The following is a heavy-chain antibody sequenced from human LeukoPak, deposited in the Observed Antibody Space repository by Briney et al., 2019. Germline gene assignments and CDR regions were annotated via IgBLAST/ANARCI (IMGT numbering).Heavy chain of an antibody. V-gene: IGHV3-11*01. CDR2: ISSSGSTI. CDR1: GFTFSDYY. D-gene: IGHD6-19*01. J-gene: IGHJ4*02. CDR3: ARAPSGWYRYFDY. Sequence: PGGSLRLSCAASGFTFSDYYMSWIRQAPGKGLEWVSYISSSGSTIYYADSVKGRFTISRDNAKNSLYLQMNSLRAEDAAVYYCARAPSGWYRYFDYWGQGTLVTVSS.